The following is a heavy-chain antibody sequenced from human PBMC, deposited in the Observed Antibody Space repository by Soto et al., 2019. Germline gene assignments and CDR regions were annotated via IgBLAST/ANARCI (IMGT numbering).Heavy chain of an antibody. Sequence: EVQLLESGGGLVQPGGSLRLSCAASEFTFSSYAMTWVRQAPGKGLEWVSAISGSGGSTYYADSVKGRFTISRDNSKNTLYLQMNSLRGEDTAVYYCAVDCTNGVCDPRVAFDIWGQGTMVTVSS. CDR2: ISGSGGST. V-gene: IGHV3-23*01. CDR3: AVDCTNGVCDPRVAFDI. J-gene: IGHJ3*02. D-gene: IGHD2-8*01. CDR1: EFTFSSYA.